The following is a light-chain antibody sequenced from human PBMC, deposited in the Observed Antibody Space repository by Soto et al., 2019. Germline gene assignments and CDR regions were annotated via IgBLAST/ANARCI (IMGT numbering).Light chain of an antibody. J-gene: IGKJ2*01. V-gene: IGKV3-15*01. CDR3: QQYNNWPPAYT. CDR1: QSVSSN. Sequence: EIVMTQSPATLSVSPGERATLSCMASQSVSSNFAWYQQKPGQAPRLLIYGAYTRATGIPARFSGSGSGTEFTLTISSLQSEDFAGYYCQQYNNWPPAYTFGEGTKLEIK. CDR2: GAY.